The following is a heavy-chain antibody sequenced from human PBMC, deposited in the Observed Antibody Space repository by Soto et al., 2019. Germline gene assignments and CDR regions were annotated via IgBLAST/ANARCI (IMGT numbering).Heavy chain of an antibody. CDR3: ARGLPPDYYCYMDV. CDR2: IIPILGIP. Sequence: QVQLVQSGAEVKKPGSSVKVSCKASGGTFSSYTISWVRQAPGQGLEWMGRIIPILGIPNYAQKFQGRVTITADKSPSTAYVELSSRRSEDTAMDYCARGLPPDYYCYMDVWGKGTTVTVSS. J-gene: IGHJ6*03. V-gene: IGHV1-69*02. CDR1: GGTFSSYT.